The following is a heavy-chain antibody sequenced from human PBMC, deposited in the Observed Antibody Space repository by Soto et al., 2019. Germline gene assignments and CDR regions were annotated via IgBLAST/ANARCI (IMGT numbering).Heavy chain of an antibody. CDR3: AKEHHNLHWYGSTGMDV. J-gene: IGHJ6*02. V-gene: IGHV3-30*18. D-gene: IGHD6-13*01. Sequence: GGSLRLSCAASGFSFSNYGIHWVRQAPGKGLEWVAFISFDGTNTYYTDYLRGRFTISRDNSKNTVYLQLNSLTAEDTAVYYCAKEHHNLHWYGSTGMDVWGQGTTVTVSS. CDR1: GFSFSNYG. CDR2: ISFDGTNT.